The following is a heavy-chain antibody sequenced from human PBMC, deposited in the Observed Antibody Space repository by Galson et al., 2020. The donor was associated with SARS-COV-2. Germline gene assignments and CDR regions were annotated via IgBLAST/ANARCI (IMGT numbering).Heavy chain of an antibody. CDR1: GGSISSGGYY. V-gene: IGHV4-31*03. CDR3: ARDSIAVAGTWDY. Sequence: SLTCTVSGGSISSGGYYWSWIRQHPGKGLEWIGYIYYSGSTYYNPSLKSRVTISVDTSKNQFSLKLSSVTAADTAVYYCARDSIAVAGTWDYWGQGTLVTVSS. J-gene: IGHJ4*02. D-gene: IGHD6-19*01. CDR2: IYYSGST.